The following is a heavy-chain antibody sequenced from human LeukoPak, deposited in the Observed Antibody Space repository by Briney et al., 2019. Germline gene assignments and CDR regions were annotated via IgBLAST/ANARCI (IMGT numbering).Heavy chain of an antibody. CDR2: ISAYNGNT. J-gene: IGHJ4*02. Sequence: ASVKVSCKASGYTFTSYGISWVRQAPGQGLEWMGWISAYNGNTNYAQKLQGRVTMTTDTSTSTAYMELRSLRSDDTAVYHCARDRSAVAGTSLDYWGQGTLVTVSS. CDR3: ARDRSAVAGTSLDY. CDR1: GYTFTSYG. V-gene: IGHV1-18*01. D-gene: IGHD6-19*01.